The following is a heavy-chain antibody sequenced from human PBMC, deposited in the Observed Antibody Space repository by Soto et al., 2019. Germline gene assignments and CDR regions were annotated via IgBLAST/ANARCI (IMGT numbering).Heavy chain of an antibody. CDR1: GGSFSGYY. CDR3: ARDRNYYDSSSAFDI. D-gene: IGHD3-22*01. Sequence: SETLSLTCAVYGGSFSGYYWSWIRQPPGKGLEWIGEINHSGSTNYNPSLKSRDTISVDTSKNQFSLKLSSVTTADTAVYYCARDRNYYDSSSAFDIWGQGTMVTVSS. CDR2: INHSGST. V-gene: IGHV4-34*01. J-gene: IGHJ3*02.